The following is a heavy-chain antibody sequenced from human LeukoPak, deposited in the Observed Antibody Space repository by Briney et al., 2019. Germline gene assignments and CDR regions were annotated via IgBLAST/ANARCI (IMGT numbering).Heavy chain of an antibody. J-gene: IGHJ5*02. V-gene: IGHV1-8*03. Sequence: ASVKVSCKASGYTFTSYDINWVRQATGQGLEWMGWMNPNSGNTGYAQKFQGRVTITRNTSISTAYMELSSLRSEDTAVCYCARGRFLEWFHTSEGWFDPWGQGTLVTVSS. D-gene: IGHD3-3*01. CDR3: ARGRFLEWFHTSEGWFDP. CDR1: GYTFTSYD. CDR2: MNPNSGNT.